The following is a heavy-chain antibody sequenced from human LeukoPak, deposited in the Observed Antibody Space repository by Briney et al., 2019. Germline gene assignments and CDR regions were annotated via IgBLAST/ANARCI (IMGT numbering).Heavy chain of an antibody. J-gene: IGHJ4*02. V-gene: IGHV3-7*03. CDR1: EFTFSKHW. CDR3: AKSVIAVAGTGSRFDY. Sequence: GGSLRLSCAVSEFTFSKHWMTRVRQAPGKGLEWVAHIKEDGSKKNYADSVKGRFTISRDNAKNSLYLRMNSLRAEDTALYYCAKSVIAVAGTGSRFDYWGQGTLVTVSS. CDR2: IKEDGSKK. D-gene: IGHD6-19*01.